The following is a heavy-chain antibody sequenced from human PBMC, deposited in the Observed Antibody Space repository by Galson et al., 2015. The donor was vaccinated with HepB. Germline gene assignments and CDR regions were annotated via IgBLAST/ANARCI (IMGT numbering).Heavy chain of an antibody. J-gene: IGHJ3*02. CDR1: GGSISNRNW. D-gene: IGHD3-22*01. V-gene: IGHV4-4*02. Sequence: ETLSLTCAVSGGSISNRNWWNWVRQSPGKGLEWIGEIFHSGITNYNPSLKSRVTMSVDTSKNQISLRLTSVTAADTAVYYCATTYTSGPSLAAFESWGQGTLVTVSS. CDR2: IFHSGIT. CDR3: ATTYTSGPSLAAFES.